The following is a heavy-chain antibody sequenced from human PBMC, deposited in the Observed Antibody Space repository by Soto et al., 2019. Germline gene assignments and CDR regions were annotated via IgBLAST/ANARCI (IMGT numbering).Heavy chain of an antibody. V-gene: IGHV4-39*01. D-gene: IGHD5-18*01. CDR1: GGPISSSSYY. Sequence: SETLSLTCSVSGGPISSSSYYWGWIRQAPGKGLEWLATIYYTGYTYHNPSLKSHVTISVDTSKDQFSLELTSVTAADAALYYCARSAIATHWFFDLWGRGTLVTVSS. CDR3: ARSAIATHWFFDL. J-gene: IGHJ2*01. CDR2: IYYTGYT.